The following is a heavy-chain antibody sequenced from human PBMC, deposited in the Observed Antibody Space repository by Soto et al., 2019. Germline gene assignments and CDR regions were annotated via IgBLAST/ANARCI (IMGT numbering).Heavy chain of an antibody. J-gene: IGHJ5*02. CDR1: GYTFTDFY. D-gene: IGHD1-1*01. CDR2: INPKTGDT. Sequence: QEQLVQSGTEVKKPGASVTVSCKSSGYTFTDFYLHWLRQAPGQGLEWVGWINPKTGDTKSSQKFQGRVTMSRDTSVSTAYIDLTSLTSDDTAMYYCATVPNGTTGWYHPWGQGTRVTVSS. V-gene: IGHV1-2*02. CDR3: ATVPNGTTGWYHP.